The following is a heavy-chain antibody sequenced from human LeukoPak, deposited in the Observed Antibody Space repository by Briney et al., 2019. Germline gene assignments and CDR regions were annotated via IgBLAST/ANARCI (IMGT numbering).Heavy chain of an antibody. CDR1: GYTFTGYY. V-gene: IGHV1-2*04. CDR2: INPNSGGT. Sequence: ASVKVSCKASGYTFTGYYMHWVRQAPGQGLEWMGWINPNSGGTNYAQKFQGWVTMTRDTSISTAYMELSRLRSDDTAVYYCARGSVVSTDVYYYYGMDVWGKGTTVTVSS. D-gene: IGHD2-21*01. CDR3: ARGSVVSTDVYYYYGMDV. J-gene: IGHJ6*04.